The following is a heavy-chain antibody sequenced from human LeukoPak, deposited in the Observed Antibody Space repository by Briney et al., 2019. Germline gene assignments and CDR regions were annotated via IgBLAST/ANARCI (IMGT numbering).Heavy chain of an antibody. D-gene: IGHD6-13*01. CDR1: GGSISSYY. CDR3: ARGRAAAGKLDY. J-gene: IGHJ4*02. Sequence: SETLSLTCTVSGGSISSYYWSWIRQSAGKGLEWIGRIYTSGSTNYNPSLKSRVTMSVDTSKNQFSLKLSSVTAADTAVYYCARGRAAAGKLDYWGQGTLVTVSS. V-gene: IGHV4-4*07. CDR2: IYTSGST.